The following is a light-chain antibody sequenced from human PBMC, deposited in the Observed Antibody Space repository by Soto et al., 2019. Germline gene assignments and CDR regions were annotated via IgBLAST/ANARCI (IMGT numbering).Light chain of an antibody. CDR3: SSDAGSNNYVV. Sequence: QSVLTQPPSASGSPGQSVTISCTGTSSDVGGYNYVSWYQQHPGKAPKLLTYEVTKRPSGVPDRFSGSKSGNTASLTVSGLQAEDEAYYYGSSDAGSNNYVVFGGGTKVTVL. J-gene: IGLJ2*01. CDR1: SSDVGGYNY. CDR2: EVT. V-gene: IGLV2-8*01.